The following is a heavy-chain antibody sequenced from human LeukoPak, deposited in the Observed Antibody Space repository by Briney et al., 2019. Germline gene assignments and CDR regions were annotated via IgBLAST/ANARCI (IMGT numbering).Heavy chain of an antibody. Sequence: NPGGSLTLSCAVSGLTFSSAWLSWVRQAPGKGLEWVGRIKDKSAGGTADYAAPVHGRFTISRDDSQNTLYLQMNSPKTEDTAVYYCTTVSHIGGRPGDQGTLVTVSS. J-gene: IGHJ4*02. CDR1: GLTFSSAW. CDR2: IKDKSAGGTA. CDR3: TTVSHIGGRP. V-gene: IGHV3-15*01.